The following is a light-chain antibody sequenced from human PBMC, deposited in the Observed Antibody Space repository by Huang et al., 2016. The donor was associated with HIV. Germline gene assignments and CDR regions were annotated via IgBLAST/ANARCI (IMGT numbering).Light chain of an antibody. V-gene: IGKV1-39*01. Sequence: DIQMTQSPPSLSATVGDRVTFTCRADQNITKSLNWYQQKPGKAPKLLINTVSTLESGVPSRFSGGGSGSRFTSNIGNLQPEDFATYYCQQSLSVPRTFG. CDR2: TVS. CDR1: QNITKS. J-gene: IGKJ1*01. CDR3: QQSLSVPRT.